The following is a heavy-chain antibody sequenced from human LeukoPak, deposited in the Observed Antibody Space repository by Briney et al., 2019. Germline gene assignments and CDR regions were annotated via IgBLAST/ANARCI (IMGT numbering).Heavy chain of an antibody. CDR3: AGSSMDETYFAPANWFDP. J-gene: IGHJ5*02. CDR1: GYTFTGYY. D-gene: IGHD2-15*01. V-gene: IGHV1-2*02. CDR2: INPNSGGT. Sequence: GASVKVSCKASGYTFTGYYMHWVRQAPGQGLEWMGWINPNSGGTNYAQKFQGRVTMTRDTSISTAYMELSRLRSDDTAVYYCAGSSMDETYFAPANWFDPWGQGTLVTVSS.